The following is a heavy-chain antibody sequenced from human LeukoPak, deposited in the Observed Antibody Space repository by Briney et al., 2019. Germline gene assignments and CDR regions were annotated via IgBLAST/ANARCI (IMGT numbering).Heavy chain of an antibody. CDR2: VFHTGSR. Sequence: PSETLSLTCTVSGGSIIASDWWTWVRQAPGKGLEWVGEVFHTGSRNYSPSLKGRITISIDKYKSQFCLQLNSVTAADAAVYFCSRRNSLYDAFDIWGPGRLIAVSS. V-gene: IGHV4-4*02. CDR1: GGSIIASDW. CDR3: SRRNSLYDAFDI. J-gene: IGHJ3*02.